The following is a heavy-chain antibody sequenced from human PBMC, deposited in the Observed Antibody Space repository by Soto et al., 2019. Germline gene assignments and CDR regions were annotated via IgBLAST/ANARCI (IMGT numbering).Heavy chain of an antibody. J-gene: IGHJ4*02. CDR3: AKPEEVVRGFDF. V-gene: IGHV3-23*01. Sequence: PGGSLSLSCAASGFTFGHSAMSWVRQAPGKGLEWVAAISGTGGAAYYADSVKGRFTISRDNSRNTLFLQMNSLRVDDTAIYHCAKPEEVVRGFDFWGLGTLVTVSS. CDR2: ISGTGGAA. CDR1: GFTFGHSA. D-gene: IGHD3-10*01.